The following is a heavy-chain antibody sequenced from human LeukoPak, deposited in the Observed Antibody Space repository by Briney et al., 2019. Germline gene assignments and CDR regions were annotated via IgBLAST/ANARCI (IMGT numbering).Heavy chain of an antibody. V-gene: IGHV1-69*13. CDR2: IIPIFGTA. Sequence: SVKVSCKASGGTFSSYAISWVRQAPGQGLEWMGGIIPIFGTANYAQKFQGRVTITADESTSTAYMELSSLRSEDTAVYYCAADGDSSGYYHTFDYWGQGTLVTVSS. CDR3: AADGDSSGYYHTFDY. J-gene: IGHJ4*02. CDR1: GGTFSSYA. D-gene: IGHD3-22*01.